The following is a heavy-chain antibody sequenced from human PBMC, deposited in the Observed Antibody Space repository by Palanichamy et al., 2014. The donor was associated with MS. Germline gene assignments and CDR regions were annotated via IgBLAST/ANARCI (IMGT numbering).Heavy chain of an antibody. V-gene: IGHV3-9*01. Sequence: EVQLVESGGGVVQPGRSLRLSCAASGFTFDDYATHWVRQAPGKGLEWVSGISWNGNDVDYADSVKGRFTISRDSAKSSLYLQMNSLGAEDTAFYFCARGHTGGGIGAYWGQGTLVTVSS. J-gene: IGHJ4*02. CDR1: GFTFDDYA. CDR2: ISWNGNDV. D-gene: IGHD3-16*01. CDR3: ARGHTGGGIGAY.